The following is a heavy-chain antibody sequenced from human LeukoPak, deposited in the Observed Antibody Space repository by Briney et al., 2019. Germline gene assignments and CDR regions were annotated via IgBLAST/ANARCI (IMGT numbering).Heavy chain of an antibody. CDR2: IYSGGST. D-gene: IGHD1-26*01. J-gene: IGHJ4*02. V-gene: IGHV3-53*01. CDR3: ARVLLPGELAAGDY. Sequence: GGSLRLSCAASGFTVSSNYMSWVRQAPGKGLEWVSVIYSGGSTYYADSVKGRFTISRDNSKNTLYLQMNSLRAEDTAVYYCARVLLPGELAAGDYWGQGTLVTVSS. CDR1: GFTVSSNY.